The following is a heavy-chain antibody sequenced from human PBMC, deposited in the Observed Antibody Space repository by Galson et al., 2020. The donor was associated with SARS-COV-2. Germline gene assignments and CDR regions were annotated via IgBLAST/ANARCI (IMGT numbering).Heavy chain of an antibody. CDR1: GGSLSGYY. D-gene: IGHD6-13*01. Sequence: SETLSLTCAVYGGSLSGYYWSWIRQPPGKGLEWIGEIHHTGNTNDNPSLQSRVSMSVDKAKKQFSLRLTSVTAADTAIYYCARSPAVGGWFPKNSLCYFDSWGQGTLVTVSS. V-gene: IGHV4-34*01. CDR3: ARSPAVGGWFPKNSLCYFDS. J-gene: IGHJ4*02. CDR2: IHHTGNT.